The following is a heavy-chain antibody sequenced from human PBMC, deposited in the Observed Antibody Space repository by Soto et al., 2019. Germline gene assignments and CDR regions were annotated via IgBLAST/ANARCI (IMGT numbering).Heavy chain of an antibody. CDR1: GGTFSSYA. CDR2: SIPIFGTA. D-gene: IGHD2-15*01. CDR3: ARSQGGSSSLDIYYYYYYGMDV. Sequence: QVQLVQSGAEVKKPGSSVKVSCKAPGGTFSSYAISWVRQAPGQGLEWMGGSIPIFGTAKYAQKFQGRVTTTADESTSTAYMELSSLRSEATAVYYCARSQGGSSSLDIYYYYYYGMDVWGQGPTVTVSS. J-gene: IGHJ6*02. V-gene: IGHV1-69*01.